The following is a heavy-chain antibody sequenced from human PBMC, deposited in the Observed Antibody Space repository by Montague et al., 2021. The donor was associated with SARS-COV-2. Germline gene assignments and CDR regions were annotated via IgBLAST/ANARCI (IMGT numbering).Heavy chain of an antibody. D-gene: IGHD4-17*01. CDR3: ARAQSVTSFCDGDNGLDV. CDR1: GGSFSGYY. J-gene: IGHJ6*02. V-gene: IGHV4-34*01. CDR2: INHSGST. Sequence: SETLSLTCAVYGGSFSGYYWSWIRQPPGKGLEWIGEINHSGSTNYNPSLKSRVTISVDTSKNQFSLKLSSVTAADTAVYYCARAQSVTSFCDGDNGLDVWGQGATVTVSS.